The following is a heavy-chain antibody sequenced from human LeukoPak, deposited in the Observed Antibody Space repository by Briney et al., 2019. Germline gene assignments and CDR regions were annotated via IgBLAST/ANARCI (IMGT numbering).Heavy chain of an antibody. Sequence: SGGSLRLSCAASGFTFSNAWMSWVRQAPGKGLEWIGRIKSKTDGGTTDYAAPVKGRFTISRDDSTDTLYLQLNSLKTEDTAIYYCTIDPRNGYYFDYWGQGTLVTVSS. D-gene: IGHD1-1*01. CDR2: IKSKTDGGTT. CDR1: GFTFSNAW. V-gene: IGHV3-15*01. CDR3: TIDPRNGYYFDY. J-gene: IGHJ4*02.